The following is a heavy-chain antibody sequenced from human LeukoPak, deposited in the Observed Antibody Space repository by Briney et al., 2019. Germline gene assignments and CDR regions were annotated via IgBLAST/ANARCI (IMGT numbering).Heavy chain of an antibody. V-gene: IGHV4-4*09. CDR2: IYTSGSP. J-gene: IGHJ5*01. CDR1: GGSITSYS. D-gene: IGHD3-10*01. Sequence: SETLSLTCTVSGGSITSYSWTWIRQPPGKGLEYIGYIYTSGSPNYNPSLTSRVTISLDTSKNQFSLKLSSVTAADTAVYYCARHLRSGSSSWFDSWGQGTLVTVSS. CDR3: ARHLRSGSSSWFDS.